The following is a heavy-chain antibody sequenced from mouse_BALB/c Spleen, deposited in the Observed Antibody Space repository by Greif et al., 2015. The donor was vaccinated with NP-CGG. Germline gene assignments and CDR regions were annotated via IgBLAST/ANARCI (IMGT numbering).Heavy chain of an antibody. CDR3: ARLFDY. CDR2: ISSGSSTI. Sequence: VMLVESGGGLVQPGGSRKLSCAASGFTFSSFGMHWVRQAPEKGLEWVAYISSGSSTIYYADTVKGRFTISRDNPKNTLFLQMTSRRSEDTAMYYCARLFDYWGQGTTLTVSS. J-gene: IGHJ2*01. CDR1: GFTFSSFG. V-gene: IGHV5-17*02.